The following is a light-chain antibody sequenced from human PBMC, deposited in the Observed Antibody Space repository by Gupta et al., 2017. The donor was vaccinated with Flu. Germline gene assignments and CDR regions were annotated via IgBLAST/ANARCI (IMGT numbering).Light chain of an antibody. J-gene: IGKJ5*01. CDR3: QQDSEYPLT. CDR2: DTS. V-gene: IGKV1-16*01. Sequence: DVQMTQSPSSLSASVGDKITITCRASQGIHNYLVWFQQKPGKAPKSLIYDTSSLQSGVPSRFSGGGSGTEFTLTISGLQPEDVATYYCQQDSEYPLTFGQGTRLEI. CDR1: QGIHNY.